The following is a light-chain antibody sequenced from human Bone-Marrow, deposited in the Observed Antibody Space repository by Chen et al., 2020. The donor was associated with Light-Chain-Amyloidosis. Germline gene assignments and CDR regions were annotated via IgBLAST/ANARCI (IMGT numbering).Light chain of an antibody. CDR1: DLPTEY. CDR2: RDT. V-gene: IGLV3-25*01. Sequence: VQPPSVSVSPGQTARITCSGDDLPTEYAYWYQQKPGQAPVLVIHRDTERPSGISERFSGSSSGTTATLTISGVQAEDEADYHCQSADSSGTYEVIFGGGTKLTVL. CDR3: QSADSSGTYEVI. J-gene: IGLJ2*01.